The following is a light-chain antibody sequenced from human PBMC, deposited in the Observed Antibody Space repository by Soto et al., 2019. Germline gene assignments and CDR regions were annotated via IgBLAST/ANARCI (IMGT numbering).Light chain of an antibody. CDR2: DVN. CDR1: SSDIGAYNF. V-gene: IGLV2-14*03. Sequence: QSALTQPASVSGSPGQSITISCTGTSSDIGAYNFVSWYQQHPGKAPKLMLYDVNIRPSGVSNRFSGSKSGNTASLTISGVQAEDEADYYCTSWTTSATMIFGGGTKLTVL. J-gene: IGLJ2*01. CDR3: TSWTTSATMI.